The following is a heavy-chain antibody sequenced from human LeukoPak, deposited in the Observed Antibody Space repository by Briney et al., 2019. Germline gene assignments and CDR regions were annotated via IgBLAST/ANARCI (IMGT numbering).Heavy chain of an antibody. V-gene: IGHV3-21*01. CDR1: GFTFSSYS. CDR2: ISDSSSYT. D-gene: IGHD6-19*01. CDR3: ARDKTVADLDY. J-gene: IGHJ4*02. Sequence: GGSLRLSCAASGFTFSSYSMNWVRQAPGKGLEWVSSISDSSSYTYYADSLKGRFTISRDNAKNSLYLQMNSLRAEDTAVYYCARDKTVADLDYWGQGTLVTVSS.